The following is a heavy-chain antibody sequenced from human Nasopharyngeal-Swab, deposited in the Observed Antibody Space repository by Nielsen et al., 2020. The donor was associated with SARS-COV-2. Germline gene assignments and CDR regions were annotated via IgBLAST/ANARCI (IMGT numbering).Heavy chain of an antibody. V-gene: IGHV1-46*01. CDR2: INPSGGST. CDR1: GYTFTSYY. CDR3: ARDDLTAYDAFDI. J-gene: IGHJ3*02. D-gene: IGHD7-27*01. Sequence: ASVKVSYKASGYTFTSYYMHWVRQAPGQGLEWMGIINPSGGSTSYAQKFQGRVTMTRDTSISTAYMELSRLRSDDTAVYYCARDDLTAYDAFDIWGQGTMVTVSS.